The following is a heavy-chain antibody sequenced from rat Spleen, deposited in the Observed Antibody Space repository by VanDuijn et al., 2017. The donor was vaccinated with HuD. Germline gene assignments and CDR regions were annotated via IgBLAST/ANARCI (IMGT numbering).Heavy chain of an antibody. CDR3: ASFITRTPY. Sequence: EVQLQESGPGLVKPSQSLSLTCSVIGYSITSSLRWNWIRQFPGNKLEWMGYINSAGSTVYNPSLKSRISITRDTSKNQFFLQVNSVSTEDTATYYCASFITRTPYWGQGVMVTVSS. D-gene: IGHD1-10*01. CDR1: GYSITSSLR. CDR2: INSAGST. V-gene: IGHV3-3*01. J-gene: IGHJ2*01.